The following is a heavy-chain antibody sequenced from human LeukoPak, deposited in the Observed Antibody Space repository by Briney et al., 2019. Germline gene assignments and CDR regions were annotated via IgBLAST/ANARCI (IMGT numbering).Heavy chain of an antibody. Sequence: PGGSLRLSCAASGFTFSRYSMNWVRQAPGKGLEWVSFIYSGGSTYYADSVKGRFTISRDNSKNTLYLQMNSLRAEDTAVYYCARADTAMVILDYWGQGTLVTVSS. CDR2: IYSGGST. D-gene: IGHD5-18*01. J-gene: IGHJ4*02. CDR3: ARADTAMVILDY. CDR1: GFTFSRYS. V-gene: IGHV3-66*01.